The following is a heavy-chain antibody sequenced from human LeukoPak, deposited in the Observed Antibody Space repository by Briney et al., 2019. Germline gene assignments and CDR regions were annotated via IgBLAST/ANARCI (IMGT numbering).Heavy chain of an antibody. CDR1: GFTFSSYA. D-gene: IGHD3-22*01. CDR2: ISSNGGST. V-gene: IGHV3-64*01. J-gene: IGHJ3*02. Sequence: GGSLRLSCAASGFTFSSYAMHWVRQAPGKGLEYVSAISSNGGSTYYANSVKGRFTISRDNSKNTLYLQMGSLRAEDMAVYYCARESYYDSSGFDDAFDIWGPGTLCTVSS. CDR3: ARESYYDSSGFDDAFDI.